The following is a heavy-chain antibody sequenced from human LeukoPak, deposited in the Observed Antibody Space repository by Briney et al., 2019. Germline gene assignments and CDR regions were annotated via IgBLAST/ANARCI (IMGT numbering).Heavy chain of an antibody. V-gene: IGHV3-23*01. J-gene: IGHJ4*02. CDR1: GFTFSSYA. Sequence: GGSLRLSCAASGFTFSSYAMSWVRQAPGKGLEWVSAISGSGGSTYYADSVKGRLTISRDNSKNTLYLQMNSLRAEDTAVYCCAKGERPVVAPAWFDYWGQGTLVTVSS. CDR2: ISGSGGST. CDR3: AKGERPVVAPAWFDY. D-gene: IGHD2-15*01.